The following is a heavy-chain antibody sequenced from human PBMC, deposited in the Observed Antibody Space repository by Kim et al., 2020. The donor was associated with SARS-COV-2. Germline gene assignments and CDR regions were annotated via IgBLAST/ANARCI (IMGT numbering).Heavy chain of an antibody. J-gene: IGHJ6*02. CDR3: ARPGRIVVGPYGYYYGMDV. Sequence: GGSLRLSCAASGFTFSSYSMNWVRQAPGKGLEWVSSISSSSSYIYYADSVKGRFTISRDNAKNSLYLQMNSLRAEDTAVYYCARPGRIVVGPYGYYYGMDVWGQGTTVTVSS. V-gene: IGHV3-21*01. CDR2: ISSSSSYI. D-gene: IGHD2-15*01. CDR1: GFTFSSYS.